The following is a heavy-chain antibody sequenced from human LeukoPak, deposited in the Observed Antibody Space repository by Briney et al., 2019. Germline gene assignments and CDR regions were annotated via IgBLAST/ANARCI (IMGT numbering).Heavy chain of an antibody. CDR3: ARHFIPKAYFDY. V-gene: IGHV4-59*08. D-gene: IGHD3-16*02. CDR2: IYYSGST. Sequence: SETLSLTCTVSGGSISSYYWSWIRQPPGKGPEWIGYIYYSGSTNYNPSLKSRVTISVDTSKNQFSLKLSSVTAADTAVYYCARHFIPKAYFDYWGQGTLVTVSS. J-gene: IGHJ4*02. CDR1: GGSISSYY.